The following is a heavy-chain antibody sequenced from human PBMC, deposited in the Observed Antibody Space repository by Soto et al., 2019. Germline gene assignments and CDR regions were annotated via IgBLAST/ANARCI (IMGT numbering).Heavy chain of an antibody. CDR3: ASTGSTGRSYSGMQV. V-gene: IGHV1-69*01. Sequence: QGLEWMGGIIPIFGTANYAQKFQGRVTITADESTSTAYMELSSLRSEDTAVYYCASTGSTGRSYSGMQVWVHRTSVTGSP. D-gene: IGHD1-26*01. CDR2: IIPIFGTA. J-gene: IGHJ6*01.